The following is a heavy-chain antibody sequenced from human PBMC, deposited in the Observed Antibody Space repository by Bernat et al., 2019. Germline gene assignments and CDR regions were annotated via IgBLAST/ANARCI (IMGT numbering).Heavy chain of an antibody. J-gene: IGHJ3*02. Sequence: VQLVESGGGVVQPGRSLRLSCAASGFIFSKYGMHWVRQAPGKGLEWVSAISGSGGSTYYADSVKGRFTISRDNSKNTLYLQMNSLRAEDTAVYYCAKGRDYGAFDIWGQGTMVTVSS. CDR3: AKGRDYGAFDI. CDR1: GFIFSKYG. V-gene: IGHV3-23*04. D-gene: IGHD4/OR15-4a*01. CDR2: ISGSGGST.